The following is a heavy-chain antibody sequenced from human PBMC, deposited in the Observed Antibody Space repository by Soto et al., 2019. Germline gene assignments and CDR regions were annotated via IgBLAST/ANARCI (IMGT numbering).Heavy chain of an antibody. J-gene: IGHJ4*02. Sequence: ASVEVSCTASGYTFTSYDSNWVRHATGQGLEWMGWMNPNSGNTGYAQKFQGRVTMTRNTSISTAYMELSSLRSEDTAVYYCARGQIHGDYSSKLPSFDYWGQGTLVTVSS. V-gene: IGHV1-8*01. CDR1: GYTFTSYD. CDR3: ARGQIHGDYSSKLPSFDY. CDR2: MNPNSGNT. D-gene: IGHD6-13*01.